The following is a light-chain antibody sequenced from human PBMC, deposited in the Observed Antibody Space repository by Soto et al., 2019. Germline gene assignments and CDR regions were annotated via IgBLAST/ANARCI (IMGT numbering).Light chain of an antibody. J-gene: IGLJ2*01. V-gene: IGLV2-23*02. CDR1: SSDVGSYNL. Sequence: QSALTQPASVSGSPGQSITISCTGTSSDVGSYNLVSWYQQHPGKAPKLMIYEVSKRPSGVSNRFSGSESGNTASLTISGLQAEDEADYYCCSYAGSSTFGVFGGGTNLTVL. CDR2: EVS. CDR3: CSYAGSSTFGV.